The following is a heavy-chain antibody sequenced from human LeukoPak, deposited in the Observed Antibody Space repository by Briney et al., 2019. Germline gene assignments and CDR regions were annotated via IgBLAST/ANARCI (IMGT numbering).Heavy chain of an antibody. CDR1: GYTFTSYY. D-gene: IGHD3-10*01. CDR2: INPSGGST. Sequence: ASVKVSCKASGYTFTSYYMHWVRQAPGQGLEWMGIINPSGGSTSYAQKFQGRVTMTRDTSTSTVYMELSSLRSEDTAVYYCARGFGETADALYYFDYWGQGTLVTVSS. CDR3: ARGFGETADALYYFDY. V-gene: IGHV1-46*01. J-gene: IGHJ4*02.